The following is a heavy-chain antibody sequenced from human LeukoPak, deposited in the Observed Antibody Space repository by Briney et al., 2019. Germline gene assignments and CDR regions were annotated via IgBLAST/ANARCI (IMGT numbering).Heavy chain of an antibody. CDR3: SRGRYGDYSRSGYYYGMDV. CDR2: IAFDGSNA. D-gene: IGHD4-17*01. CDR1: GFTFSSYA. Sequence: GGSQRLSCVASGFTFSSYAMHWVRQAPGKGLEWVAVIAFDGSNALYADSVKGRFTISRDISKSTLYLEMNSLKAEDSAIYYCSRGRYGDYSRSGYYYGMDVWGQGTTVTVSS. J-gene: IGHJ6*02. V-gene: IGHV3-30-3*01.